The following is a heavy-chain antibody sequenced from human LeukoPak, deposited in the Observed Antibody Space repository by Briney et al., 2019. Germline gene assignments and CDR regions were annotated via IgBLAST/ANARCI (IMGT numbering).Heavy chain of an antibody. CDR3: ARDRMDYDILTGYLYYFDY. CDR1: GFTFSSYW. Sequence: PGGSLRLSCAASGFTFSSYWMSWVRQAPGKGLEWVANIKQDGSEKYYVDSVKGRFTISRDNAKNSLYLQMNSLRAEDTALYYCARDRMDYDILTGYLYYFDYWGQGTLVTVSS. J-gene: IGHJ4*02. V-gene: IGHV3-7*05. D-gene: IGHD3-9*01. CDR2: IKQDGSEK.